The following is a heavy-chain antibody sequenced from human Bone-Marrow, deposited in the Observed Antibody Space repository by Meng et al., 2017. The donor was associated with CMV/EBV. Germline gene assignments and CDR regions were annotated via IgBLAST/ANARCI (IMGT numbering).Heavy chain of an antibody. D-gene: IGHD4-23*01. CDR2: ISSSSSYI. V-gene: IGHV3-21*01. Sequence: GESLKISCAASGFTFSSYSMNWVRQAPGKGLEWVSSISSSSSYIYYADSVKGRFTISRDNAKNSLYLQMNSLRADDTAVYYFARDNLFDYGGNQKGDYWGQGTLVTVSS. CDR3: ARDNLFDYGGNQKGDY. J-gene: IGHJ4*02. CDR1: GFTFSSYS.